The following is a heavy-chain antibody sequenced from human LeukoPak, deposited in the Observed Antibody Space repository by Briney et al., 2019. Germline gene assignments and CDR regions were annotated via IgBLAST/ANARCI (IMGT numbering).Heavy chain of an antibody. CDR1: GGSISSSSYY. CDR3: ARHAEEQLWCNWFDP. D-gene: IGHD5-18*01. J-gene: IGHJ5*02. V-gene: IGHV4-39*01. CDR2: IYYSGST. Sequence: PSETLSLTCTVSGGSISSSSYYWGWIRQPPGKGLEWIGSIYYSGSTYYNPSLKSRVTISVDTSKNQFSLKLSSVTAADTAVYYCARHAEEQLWCNWFDPWGQGTLVTVSS.